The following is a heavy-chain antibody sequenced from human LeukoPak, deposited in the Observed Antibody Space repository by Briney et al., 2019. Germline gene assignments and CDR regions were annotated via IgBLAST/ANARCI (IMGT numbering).Heavy chain of an antibody. Sequence: GGSLRLSWVASGFTFSNYAMKWVRQAPGKGLEWVSGFSGSGDSTHYADSVKGRFTISRDNSKNTLYLQMNSLRVEDTAVYYCAKASFSSNWYDSFDTWGQGTMVTVSS. CDR1: GFTFSNYA. J-gene: IGHJ3*02. CDR2: FSGSGDST. D-gene: IGHD2-2*01. V-gene: IGHV3-23*01. CDR3: AKASFSSNWYDSFDT.